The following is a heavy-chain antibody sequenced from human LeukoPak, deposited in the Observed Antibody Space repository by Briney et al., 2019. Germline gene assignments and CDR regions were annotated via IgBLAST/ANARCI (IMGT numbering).Heavy chain of an antibody. CDR1: GGSISSGGYS. CDR2: IYHSGST. Sequence: SQTLSLTCAVSGGSISSGGYSWSWIRQPPGKGLEWIGYIYHSGSTYYNPSLKSRVTISVDRSKNQFSLKLSSVTAADTAVYYCAREGRDSYKGVDPWGQGTLVTVSS. J-gene: IGHJ5*02. V-gene: IGHV4-30-2*01. D-gene: IGHD5-24*01. CDR3: AREGRDSYKGVDP.